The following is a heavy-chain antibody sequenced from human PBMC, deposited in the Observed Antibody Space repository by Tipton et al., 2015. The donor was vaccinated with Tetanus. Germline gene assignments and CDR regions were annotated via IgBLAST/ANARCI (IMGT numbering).Heavy chain of an antibody. CDR2: INYSGSP. CDR3: ARDVGGHYYFDS. V-gene: IGHV4-31*03. Sequence: TLSLTCTVSGASISSGVYFWSWIRQHPGKGLEWIGYINYSGSPYFNPSLKSRVTISADMSENQFSLRLTSVTAADTAVYYCARDVGGHYYFDSWGQRSLVTVSS. D-gene: IGHD1-26*01. J-gene: IGHJ4*02. CDR1: GASISSGVYF.